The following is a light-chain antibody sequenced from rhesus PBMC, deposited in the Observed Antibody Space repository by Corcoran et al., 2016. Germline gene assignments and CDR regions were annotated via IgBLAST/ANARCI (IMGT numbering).Light chain of an antibody. Sequence: REPASISCRSSQSLLHTDGRTYLYWYLQKPGQPPRLLIYRVSNRFSGVPDRFSGRGSGTGFTLKISRVKAEDVGVYYCMQALQTPPTFGQGTKVEIK. CDR2: RVS. CDR1: QSLLHTDGRTY. V-gene: IGKV2-70*01. CDR3: MQALQTPPT. J-gene: IGKJ1*01.